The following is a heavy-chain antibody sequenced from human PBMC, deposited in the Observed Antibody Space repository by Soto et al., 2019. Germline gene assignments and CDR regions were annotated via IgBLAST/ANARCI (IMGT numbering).Heavy chain of an antibody. J-gene: IGHJ5*02. Sequence: SETLSLTCIVSGGSVGSSNWWSWVRQPPGKGLEWIGEIYHSGSTTYNPSLKSRATISVDKSENQFSLRPKSVTAADTAVYYCASVGSDYDNSGYYLPWGPGTLVTVSS. D-gene: IGHD3-22*01. CDR2: IYHSGST. V-gene: IGHV4-4*02. CDR3: ASVGSDYDNSGYYLP. CDR1: GGSVGSSNW.